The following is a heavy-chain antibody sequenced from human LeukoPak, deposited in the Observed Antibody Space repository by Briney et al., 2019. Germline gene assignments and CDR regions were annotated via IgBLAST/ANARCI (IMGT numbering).Heavy chain of an antibody. D-gene: IGHD3-3*01. CDR3: ARRNRYYDFPDYFDY. V-gene: IGHV4-4*07. CDR1: GGSISSYY. Sequence: SETLSLTCTVSGGSISSYYWSWIRQPAGKGLEWIGRIYTSGSTNYNPSLKSRVTISVDTSKNQFSLKLSSVTAADTAVYYCARRNRYYDFPDYFDYWGQGTLVTVSS. CDR2: IYTSGST. J-gene: IGHJ4*02.